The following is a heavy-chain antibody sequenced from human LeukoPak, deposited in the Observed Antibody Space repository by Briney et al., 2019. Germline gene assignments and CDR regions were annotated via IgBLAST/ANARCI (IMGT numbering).Heavy chain of an antibody. D-gene: IGHD3-22*01. J-gene: IGHJ6*02. CDR2: ISSSGSTI. Sequence: GGSLRLSCAASGFTFSSYEMNWVRPAPGKGLEWVSYISSSGSTIYYADSVKGRFTISRDNAKNSLYLQMNSLRAEDTAVYYCARAWGHYDSSGYSKDGMDVWGQGTTVTVSS. CDR3: ARAWGHYDSSGYSKDGMDV. CDR1: GFTFSSYE. V-gene: IGHV3-48*03.